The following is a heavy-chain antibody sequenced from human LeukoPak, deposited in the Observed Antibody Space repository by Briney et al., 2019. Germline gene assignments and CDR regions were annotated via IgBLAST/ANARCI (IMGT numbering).Heavy chain of an antibody. V-gene: IGHV1-46*01. J-gene: IGHJ5*02. Sequence: ASVKVSCKASGYTFTSYYMHWVRQAPGQGLEWMGIINPSGGSTSYAQKFQGRVTITRNTSISTAYMELSSLRSEDTAVYYCARGLGSSSWYVWFDPWGQGTLVTVSS. CDR1: GYTFTSYY. CDR3: ARGLGSSSWYVWFDP. D-gene: IGHD6-13*01. CDR2: INPSGGST.